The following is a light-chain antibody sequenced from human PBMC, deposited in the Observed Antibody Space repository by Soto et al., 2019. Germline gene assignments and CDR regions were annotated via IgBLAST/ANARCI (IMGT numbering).Light chain of an antibody. V-gene: IGKV1-5*03. CDR3: QQYNDYSWT. Sequence: DIHMTQSPSTLSASVGDRVTITCRASQSISIWLAWYQQKPGKAPNLLIYKTSSLESGVPSRFSGSGSGTEFTLTISNLQPDDFGTYYCQQYNDYSWTFGQGTKVEIK. J-gene: IGKJ1*01. CDR1: QSISIW. CDR2: KTS.